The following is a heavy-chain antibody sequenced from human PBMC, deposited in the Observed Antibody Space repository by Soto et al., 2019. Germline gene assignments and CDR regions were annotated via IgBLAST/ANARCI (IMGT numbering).Heavy chain of an antibody. D-gene: IGHD6-19*01. CDR2: IDPSDSYT. J-gene: IGHJ5*02. CDR1: GYSFTSYW. V-gene: IGHV5-10-1*01. CDR3: ARLSTHSSGWFFWFDP. Sequence: PGESLKISCKGSGYSFTSYWISWVRQMPGKGLEWMGRIDPSDSYTNYSPSFQGHVTISADKSISTAYLQWSSLKASDTAMYYCARLSTHSSGWFFWFDPWGHGTLVTVSS.